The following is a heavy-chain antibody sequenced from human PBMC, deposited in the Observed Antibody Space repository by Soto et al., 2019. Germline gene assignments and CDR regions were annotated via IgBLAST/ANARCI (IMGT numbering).Heavy chain of an antibody. Sequence: SETLSLTCTVSGGSISSYYWSWIRQPPGKGLEWIGYIYYSGSTNYNPSLKSRVTISVDTSKNQFSLKLSSVTAADTAVYYCASGGRSNFDYWGQGTLVTVSS. CDR3: ASGGRSNFDY. CDR1: GGSISSYY. D-gene: IGHD3-16*01. V-gene: IGHV4-59*01. J-gene: IGHJ4*02. CDR2: IYYSGST.